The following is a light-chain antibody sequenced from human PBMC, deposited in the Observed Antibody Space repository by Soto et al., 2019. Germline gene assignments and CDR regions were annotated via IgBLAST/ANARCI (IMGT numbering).Light chain of an antibody. V-gene: IGKV3-15*01. J-gene: IGKJ1*01. CDR3: QQYGSSGT. CDR2: AAS. CDR1: QRISSN. Sequence: EIVMTQSPATLSVSPGERATLSCRASQRISSNLAWYQHKTGQAPRLLIYAASTRATGIPARFSGSGSETEFTLTISSLQSEDFAVYYCQQYGSSGTFGQGTKVEIE.